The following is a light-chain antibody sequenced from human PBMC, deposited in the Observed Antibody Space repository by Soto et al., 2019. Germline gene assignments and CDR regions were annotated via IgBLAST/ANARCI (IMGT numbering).Light chain of an antibody. V-gene: IGKV4-1*01. J-gene: IGKJ5*01. CDR1: QSVLYSSYNKSY. CDR2: WAS. CDR3: QQYYSTLIT. Sequence: DIALTQSPDSLALSLGERATMNCKSSQSVLYSSYNKSYLAWYQVKPGRPPKLLFHWASTRESGVPARFSGSGSGTDFTLTISSLQAEDVAVYYCQQYYSTLITFGQGTRLEIK.